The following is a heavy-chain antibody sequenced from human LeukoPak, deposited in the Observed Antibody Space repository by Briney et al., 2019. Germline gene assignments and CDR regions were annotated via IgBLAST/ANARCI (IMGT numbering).Heavy chain of an antibody. V-gene: IGHV3-11*01. J-gene: IGHJ4*02. Sequence: PGGSLRLSCAVSGFTFSDYYMSWIRQAPGKGLEWVSYISSGGSTISHADSVKGRFTISRDNAENSLYLQMNSLRAEDTAVYYCARRAAASRCFDYWGQGTLVTVSS. D-gene: IGHD6-13*01. CDR3: ARRAAASRCFDY. CDR1: GFTFSDYY. CDR2: ISSGGSTI.